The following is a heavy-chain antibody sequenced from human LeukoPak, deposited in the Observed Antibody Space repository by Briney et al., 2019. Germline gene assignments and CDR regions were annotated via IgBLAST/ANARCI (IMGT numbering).Heavy chain of an antibody. CDR1: GYTFTGYY. J-gene: IGHJ5*02. Sequence: GASVKVSCKASGYTFTGYYMHWVRQAPGQGLEWMGWINPNSGNTGYAQKFQGRVTMTTNTSIKTAYMELSSLRSEDTAVYYCARMYYYDSGGSNWFDPWGQGTLVTVSS. CDR3: ARMYYYDSGGSNWFDP. CDR2: INPNSGNT. V-gene: IGHV1-8*02. D-gene: IGHD3-10*01.